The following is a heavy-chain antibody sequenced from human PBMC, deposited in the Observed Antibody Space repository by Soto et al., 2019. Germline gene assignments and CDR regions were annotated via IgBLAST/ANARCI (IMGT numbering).Heavy chain of an antibody. V-gene: IGHV4-59*01. CDR2: IYYSGST. J-gene: IGHJ4*02. CDR1: GGSISSYY. Sequence: SETLSLTCTVSGGSISSYYWSWIRQPPGKGLEWIGYIYYSGSTNYNPSLKSRVTISVDTSKNQFSLKLSSVTAADTAVYYCAGRNYYDSSGYYNYWGQGTLVTVS. D-gene: IGHD3-22*01. CDR3: AGRNYYDSSGYYNY.